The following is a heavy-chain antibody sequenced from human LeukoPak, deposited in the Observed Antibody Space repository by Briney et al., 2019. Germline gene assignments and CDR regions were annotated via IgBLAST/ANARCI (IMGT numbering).Heavy chain of an antibody. Sequence: SQTLSLTCTVSGGSISSGGYYWSWIRQPPGKGLEWIGYIYHSGSTYYNPSLKSRVTISVDRSKNQFSLKLSSVTAADTAVYYCASYDFWSGVIDYWGQGTLVTVSS. J-gene: IGHJ4*02. CDR3: ASYDFWSGVIDY. V-gene: IGHV4-30-2*01. CDR2: IYHSGST. CDR1: GGSISSGGYY. D-gene: IGHD3-3*01.